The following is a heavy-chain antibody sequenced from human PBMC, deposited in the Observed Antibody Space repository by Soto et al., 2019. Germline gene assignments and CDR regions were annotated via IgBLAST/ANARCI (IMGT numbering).Heavy chain of an antibody. V-gene: IGHV2-26*01. D-gene: IGHD1-7*01. J-gene: IGHJ4*02. Sequence: GSGPTLVNPTETLTLTCTVSGFSLSKARMGVSWIRQPPGKALEWLAHIFWNDERSYNTSLKSRLTISRDTSKSQVVLTMTNVDPVDTRTYLCARALREELPIYYFDSWGQGTLVTVSS. CDR1: GFSLSKARMG. CDR3: ARALREELPIYYFDS. CDR2: IFWNDER.